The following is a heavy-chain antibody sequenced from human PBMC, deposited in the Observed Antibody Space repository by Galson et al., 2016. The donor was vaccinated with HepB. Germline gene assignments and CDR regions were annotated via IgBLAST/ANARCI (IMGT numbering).Heavy chain of an antibody. J-gene: IGHJ4*02. Sequence: SLRLSCAVSGFTFSTYAMSWVRQAPGKGLEWISVIGGGGGSSYYAASVKGRFTISRDNSKNTVYLQMNTLRVEDTAVYYCAKDREALSYHAFDYWGQGTLVTVSS. CDR2: IGGGGGSS. V-gene: IGHV3-23*01. CDR1: GFTFSTYA. CDR3: AKDREALSYHAFDY. D-gene: IGHD3-10*01.